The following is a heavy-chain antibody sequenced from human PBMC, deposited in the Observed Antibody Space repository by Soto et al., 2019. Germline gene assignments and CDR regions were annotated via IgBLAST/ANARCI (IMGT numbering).Heavy chain of an antibody. Sequence: QLQLQESGPGLVKPSQTLSLACTVSGGSFSSGGYYWSWIRQLPGKGLEWIGYIYYSGSTYYNPSLKSRFTISLDTSKNQFSLKLSSVTAAATSVYYCARATSFSGHHGYWCQGTRVTVSS. D-gene: IGHD2-8*02. V-gene: IGHV4-31*03. J-gene: IGHJ4*02. CDR3: ARATSFSGHHGY. CDR1: GGSFSSGGYY. CDR2: IYYSGST.